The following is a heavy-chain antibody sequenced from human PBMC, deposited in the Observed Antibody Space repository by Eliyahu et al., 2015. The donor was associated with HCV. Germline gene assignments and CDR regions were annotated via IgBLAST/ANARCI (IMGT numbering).Heavy chain of an antibody. D-gene: IGHD3-10*01. CDR3: ARDTARRGSEFGLDL. V-gene: IGHV1-69*01. CDR1: GGTFSNYG. CDR2: IIPIFDST. J-gene: IGHJ5*02. Sequence: QLQLVQSGAEVKKPGSSVKVSCKASGGTFSNYGFIWVRQAPGQGLEWMGGIIPIFDSTIYAQKFQDRVTITADESTNTLYMELSGLRSEDTAVYFCARDTARRGSEFGLDLWGQGTLVTVSS.